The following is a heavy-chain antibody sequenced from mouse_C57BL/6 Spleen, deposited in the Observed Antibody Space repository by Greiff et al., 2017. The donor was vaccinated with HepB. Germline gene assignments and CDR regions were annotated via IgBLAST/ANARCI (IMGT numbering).Heavy chain of an antibody. J-gene: IGHJ2*01. Sequence: EVKVEESGGGLVQPGGSMKLSCVASGFTFSNYWLNWVRQSPETGLEWVAQIRLKSDNYATHYAESVKGRFTISRDDSKSSVYLQMNNLRAEDTGIYYCTGLNWADYWGQGTTLTVSS. CDR3: TGLNWADY. V-gene: IGHV6-3*01. D-gene: IGHD4-1*02. CDR2: IRLKSDNYAT. CDR1: GFTFSNYW.